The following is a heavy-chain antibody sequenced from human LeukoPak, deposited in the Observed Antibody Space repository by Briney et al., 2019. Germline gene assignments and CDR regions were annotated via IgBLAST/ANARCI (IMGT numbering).Heavy chain of an antibody. CDR2: IYSGGST. CDR3: ARDREMALGY. Sequence: PGGSLRLSCAASGFTVSSNYMSWVRQAPGKGLEWVSVIYSGGSTYYAASVKGRFTISRDNSKNTLYLHLSSLRAEDTAVYYCARDREMALGYWGQGTLVTVSS. J-gene: IGHJ4*02. D-gene: IGHD5-24*01. CDR1: GFTVSSNY. V-gene: IGHV3-53*01.